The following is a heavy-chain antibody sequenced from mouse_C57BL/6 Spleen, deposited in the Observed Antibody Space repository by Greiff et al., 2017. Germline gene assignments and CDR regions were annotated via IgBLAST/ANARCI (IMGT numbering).Heavy chain of an antibody. Sequence: EVHLVESGPGLVKPSQSLSLTCSVTGYSITSGYYWNWIRQFPGNKLEWMGYISYDGSNNYNPSLKNRISITRDTSKNQFFLKLNSVTTEDTATYYCARSLTGEFAYWGQGTLVTVSA. CDR3: ARSLTGEFAY. J-gene: IGHJ3*01. V-gene: IGHV3-6*01. D-gene: IGHD1-1*01. CDR1: GYSITSGYY. CDR2: ISYDGSN.